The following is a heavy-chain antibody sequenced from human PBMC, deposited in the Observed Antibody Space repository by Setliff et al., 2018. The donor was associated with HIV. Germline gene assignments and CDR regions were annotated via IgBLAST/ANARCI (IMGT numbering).Heavy chain of an antibody. CDR1: DYIFTSFH. V-gene: IGHV1-18*01. CDR3: AKMLDIAVPQTGDRKSRIIATLDP. D-gene: IGHD3-10*01. CDR2: INVYNGHT. Sequence: ASVKVSCKASDYIFTSFHITWVRQAPGQGLEWVGRINVYNGHTTYAQKFQGRVTMTTDNSNKTLYLQMNSLRADDTAMYYCAKMLDIAVPQTGDRKSRIIATLDPWGQGTLVTVSS. J-gene: IGHJ5*02.